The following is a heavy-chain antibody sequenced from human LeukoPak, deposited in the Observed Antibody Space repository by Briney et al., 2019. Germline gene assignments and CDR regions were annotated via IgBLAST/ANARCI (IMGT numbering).Heavy chain of an antibody. Sequence: LPGGSLRLSCAATGYSFKDYGMHWVRQPPGKGLEWVSAINWNGGGTDYAESVKGRFTIFRDNAKNSLYLQLSSLRPEDTALYYCAKHLTATNTYIFFGLDVWGQGTSVTVSS. CDR1: GYSFKDYG. V-gene: IGHV3-9*01. CDR2: INWNGGGT. CDR3: AKHLTATNTYIFFGLDV. J-gene: IGHJ6*02. D-gene: IGHD1-26*01.